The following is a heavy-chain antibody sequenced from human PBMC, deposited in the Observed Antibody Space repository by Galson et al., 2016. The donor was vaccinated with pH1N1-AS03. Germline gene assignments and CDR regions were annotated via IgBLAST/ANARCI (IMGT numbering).Heavy chain of an antibody. Sequence: SAKVSCKASGYILTGFYVHWVRQAPGQGLEWMGWINTDSGVTNYAQKFEAWVTMTRDTSVSTAYMELYGLKSDDTTVYSCARDPRGPCTSATCPTTYYFGMDVWGQGTTVIVSS. J-gene: IGHJ6*02. V-gene: IGHV1-2*04. CDR2: INTDSGVT. CDR3: ARDPRGPCTSATCPTTYYFGMDV. D-gene: IGHD2-2*01. CDR1: GYILTGFY.